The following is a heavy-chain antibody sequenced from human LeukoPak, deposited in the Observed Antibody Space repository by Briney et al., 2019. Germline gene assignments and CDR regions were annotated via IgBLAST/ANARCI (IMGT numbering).Heavy chain of an antibody. V-gene: IGHV1-2*02. J-gene: IGHJ3*02. CDR2: INPNSGGT. D-gene: IGHD4-17*01. Sequence: GASVKVSCKASGYTFTGYYMHWVRQAPGQGLEWMGWINPNSGGTNYAQKFQGRVTMTRDTSISTAYMELSRLRSDDTVVYYCARPYYGDYSFDIWGQGTMVTVSS. CDR1: GYTFTGYY. CDR3: ARPYYGDYSFDI.